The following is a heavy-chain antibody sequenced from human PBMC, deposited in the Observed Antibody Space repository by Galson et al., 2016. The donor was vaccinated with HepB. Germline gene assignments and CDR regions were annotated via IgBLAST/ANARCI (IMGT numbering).Heavy chain of an antibody. CDR3: VQGSTEPAV. Sequence: SLRLSCAASGFIFNNCGMTWVRHAPGKGLEVVSSISRRGDSRDYADSVKGRFTISRDNSKNTLSLEMNSLRVEDTAVYYCVQGSTEPAVWGKGTTVTVSS. CDR2: ISRRGDSR. D-gene: IGHD1-26*01. J-gene: IGHJ6*04. V-gene: IGHV3-23*01. CDR1: GFIFNNCG.